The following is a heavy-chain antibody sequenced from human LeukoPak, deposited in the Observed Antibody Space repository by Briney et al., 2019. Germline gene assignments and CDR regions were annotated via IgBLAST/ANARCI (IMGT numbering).Heavy chain of an antibody. CDR1: GGSFSSYY. V-gene: IGHV4-34*01. D-gene: IGHD3-10*01. CDR3: ARGTYGSGSYSDY. J-gene: IGHJ4*02. Sequence: SETLSLTCAVYGGSFSSYYWSWIRQPPGKGLEWIGEINHSRSTNYNPSLKSRGTISVDTSKNQFSLKLSSVTAADTTVYYCARGTYGSGSYSDYWGQGTLVTVSS. CDR2: INHSRST.